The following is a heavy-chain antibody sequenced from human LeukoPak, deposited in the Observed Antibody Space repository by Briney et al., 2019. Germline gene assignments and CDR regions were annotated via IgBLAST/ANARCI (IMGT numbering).Heavy chain of an antibody. CDR1: GGSISSYY. D-gene: IGHD5-12*01. Sequence: PSETLSLTCTVSGGSISSYYWRWIRQPPGKGLEWIGYIYYSGSTNYNPSLKSRVTISVDTSKNQFSLKLSSVTAADTAVYYCAGERGYSGSFDYWGQGTLVTVSS. V-gene: IGHV4-59*08. J-gene: IGHJ4*02. CDR3: AGERGYSGSFDY. CDR2: IYYSGST.